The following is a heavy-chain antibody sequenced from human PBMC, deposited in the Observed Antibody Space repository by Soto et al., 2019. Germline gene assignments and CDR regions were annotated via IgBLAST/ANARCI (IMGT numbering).Heavy chain of an antibody. CDR2: IIPIFGTA. J-gene: IGHJ5*02. CDR1: GGTFSSYA. CDR3: ARAPLIITIFGWFDP. Sequence: ASVKVSCKASGGTFSSYAISWVRQAPGQGLEWMGGIIPIFGTANYAQKFQGRVTITADESTSTAYMELSSLRSEDTAVYYCARAPLIITIFGWFDPWGQGTLVTVSS. D-gene: IGHD3-3*01. V-gene: IGHV1-69*13.